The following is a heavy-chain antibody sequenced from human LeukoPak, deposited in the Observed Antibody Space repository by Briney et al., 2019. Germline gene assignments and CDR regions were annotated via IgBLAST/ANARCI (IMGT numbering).Heavy chain of an antibody. Sequence: GGSLRLSCAASGLTFSSYGMSWVRQAPGKGLEWVSAISGSGGSTYYADSVKGRFTISRDTSRSTLYLQMNSLRAEDTAVYYCARVKEGSTNYYYYYMDVWGKGTTVTISS. V-gene: IGHV3-23*01. J-gene: IGHJ6*03. CDR1: GLTFSSYG. CDR3: ARVKEGSTNYYYYYMDV. CDR2: ISGSGGST. D-gene: IGHD1-26*01.